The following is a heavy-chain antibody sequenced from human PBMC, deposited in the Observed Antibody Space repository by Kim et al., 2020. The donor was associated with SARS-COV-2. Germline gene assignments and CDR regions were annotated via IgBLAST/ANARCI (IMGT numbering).Heavy chain of an antibody. V-gene: IGHV1-3*01. J-gene: IGHJ5*02. CDR3: ARGKALDP. CDR2: NGNT. D-gene: IGHD6-13*01. Sequence: NGNTKYSQKFQGRVTIIRDTSASTAYMELSSLRSEDTAVYYCARGKALDPWGQGTLVTVSS.